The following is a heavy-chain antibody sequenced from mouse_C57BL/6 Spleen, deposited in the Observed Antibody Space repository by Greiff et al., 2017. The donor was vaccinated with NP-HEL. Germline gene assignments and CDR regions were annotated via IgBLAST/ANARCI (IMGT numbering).Heavy chain of an antibody. CDR1: GYTFTTYP. Sequence: QVQLQQSGAELVKPGASVKMSCKASGYTFTTYPIEWMKQNHGKSLEWIGNFHPYNDDTKYNEKFKGKATLTVDKSSSTAYMQLSSLTSEDSAVYYCARWDYFDYWGQGTTLTVSS. CDR3: ARWDYFDY. CDR2: FHPYNDDT. V-gene: IGHV1-47*01. J-gene: IGHJ2*01.